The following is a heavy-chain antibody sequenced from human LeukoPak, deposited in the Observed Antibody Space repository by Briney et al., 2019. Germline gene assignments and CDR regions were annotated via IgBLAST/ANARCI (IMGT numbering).Heavy chain of an antibody. V-gene: IGHV5-51*01. CDR3: ARLSSGSYDDAFDI. CDR2: IYPDDSDT. D-gene: IGHD1-26*01. Sequence: GESLKISCKGSGYSFTSYWIGWVRQMPGKGLEWMGIIYPDDSDTRYSPSFQGQVTISADKSISTAYLQWSSLRASDTAMYYSARLSSGSYDDAFDIWGQGTMVTVSS. CDR1: GYSFTSYW. J-gene: IGHJ3*02.